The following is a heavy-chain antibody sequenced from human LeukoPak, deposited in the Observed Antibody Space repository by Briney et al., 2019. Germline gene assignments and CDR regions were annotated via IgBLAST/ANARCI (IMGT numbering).Heavy chain of an antibody. V-gene: IGHV3-23*01. CDR3: AKDVQRKGGIITRAFDI. Sequence: GGSLTLSCAASGFTFSASAMHWVRQAPGKGLEWVSAISGSGGSTYYADSVKGRFTISRDNSKNTLYLQMNSLRAEDTAVYYCAKDVQRKGGIITRAFDIWGQGTMVTVSS. D-gene: IGHD1-1*01. CDR1: GFTFSASA. CDR2: ISGSGGST. J-gene: IGHJ3*02.